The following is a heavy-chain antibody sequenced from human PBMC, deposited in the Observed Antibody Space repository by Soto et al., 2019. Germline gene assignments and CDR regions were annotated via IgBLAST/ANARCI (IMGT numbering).Heavy chain of an antibody. CDR3: AREAAAERNYYGLDV. D-gene: IGHD6-13*01. CDR2: ISGYNGNT. CDR1: GYIFSRYG. J-gene: IGHJ6*02. Sequence: QVQLVQSGPEVRKPGASVKVSCKASGYIFSRYGISWVRQAPGQGLEWMAWISGYNGNTKFGERVQGRVNVTTDTSTSTAYMELRSLRPDDTAVYYCAREAAAERNYYGLDVWGQGTTVIVSS. V-gene: IGHV1-18*04.